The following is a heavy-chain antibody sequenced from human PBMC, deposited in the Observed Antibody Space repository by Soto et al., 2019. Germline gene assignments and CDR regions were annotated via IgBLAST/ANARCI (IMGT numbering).Heavy chain of an antibody. J-gene: IGHJ4*02. CDR1: GYTFTDYY. D-gene: IGHD3-22*01. CDR3: AKGGRYDSPHYADS. Sequence: QVHLVQSGTEVRQPGASVRVSCKASGYTFTDYYLHWVRQAPGQGPEWMGWINPNTGGTDYAQKFRDWVTMTTDTSINTAYMDLSRLKSPDTAVYYCAKGGRYDSPHYADSWGQGTLVTVSS. CDR2: INPNTGGT. V-gene: IGHV1-2*04.